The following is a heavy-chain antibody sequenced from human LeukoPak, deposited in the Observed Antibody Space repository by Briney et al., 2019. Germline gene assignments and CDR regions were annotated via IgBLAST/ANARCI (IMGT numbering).Heavy chain of an antibody. J-gene: IGHJ1*01. CDR1: GFTFSSYG. D-gene: IGHD1-1*01. Sequence: GGSLRLSCAASGFTFSSYGMHWGRQAPGKGLGWVAVIWYDGSNEYYADSVKGRFTISRDNSKNTLYLQMNSLRAEDTAVYYCAKGPNWNDDDWYFQHWGQGTLVTVSS. CDR3: AKGPNWNDDDWYFQH. V-gene: IGHV3-33*06. CDR2: IWYDGSNE.